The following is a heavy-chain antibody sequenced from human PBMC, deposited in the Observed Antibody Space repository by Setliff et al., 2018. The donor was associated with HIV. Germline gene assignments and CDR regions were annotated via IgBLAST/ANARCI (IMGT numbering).Heavy chain of an antibody. CDR2: ISGGGGKT. V-gene: IGHV3-23*01. CDR1: GFTFSNFA. D-gene: IGHD3-22*01. J-gene: IGHJ4*02. CDR3: AKELAASGLGYFDS. Sequence: PGGSLRLSCAASGFTFSNFAMSWVRQAPGKGLEWVSAISGGGGKTDYADSVKGRFTVSRDNSKNTLYLHMNSLRAEDTAEYYCAKELAASGLGYFDSWGRGILVTVSS.